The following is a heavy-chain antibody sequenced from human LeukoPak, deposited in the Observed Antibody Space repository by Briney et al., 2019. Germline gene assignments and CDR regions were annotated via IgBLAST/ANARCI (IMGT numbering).Heavy chain of an antibody. CDR2: IDPSDSYT. J-gene: IGHJ4*02. D-gene: IGHD6-19*01. CDR3: ARPHSSGWYEAY. V-gene: IGHV5-10-1*01. CDR1: GYSFTSYW. Sequence: GESLKISCKGSGYSFTSYWISWVRQMPGKGLEWMGRIDPSDSYTNYSPPFQGHVTISADKAISTAYLQWSSLKASDTAMYYCARPHSSGWYEAYWGEGALVTVSS.